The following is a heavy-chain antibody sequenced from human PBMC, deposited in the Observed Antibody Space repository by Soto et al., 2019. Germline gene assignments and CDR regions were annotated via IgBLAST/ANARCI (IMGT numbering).Heavy chain of an antibody. CDR3: ARDHETSVYYYGSFES. V-gene: IGHV1-69*01. CDR1: GGIFSRNG. D-gene: IGHD3-22*01. J-gene: IGHJ4*02. CDR2: IIPKFASA. Sequence: QVQLMQSGAEVKKPGSSVKVSCKASGGIFSRNGISWVRQAPGQGLEWMGGIIPKFASANYAQKFEGRVTITAEEATSTVYMELSSLSSEDTALYYCARDHETSVYYYGSFESWGQGTLVTVSS.